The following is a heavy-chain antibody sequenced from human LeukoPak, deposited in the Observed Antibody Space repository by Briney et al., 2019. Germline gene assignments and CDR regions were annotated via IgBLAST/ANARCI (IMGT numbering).Heavy chain of an antibody. CDR3: ARDTTHYDSSGYSKRFDY. V-gene: IGHV1-18*01. J-gene: IGHJ4*02. D-gene: IGHD3-22*01. Sequence: KFQGRVTITRDTSTSTAYMELRSLRSDDTAVYYCARDTTHYDSSGYSKRFDYWGQGTLVTVSS.